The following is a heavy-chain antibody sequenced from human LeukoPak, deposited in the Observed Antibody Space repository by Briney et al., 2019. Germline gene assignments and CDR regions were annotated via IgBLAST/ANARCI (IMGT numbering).Heavy chain of an antibody. V-gene: IGHV4-39*01. J-gene: IGHJ5*02. CDR3: ARQSFGKLTINWFDP. CDR1: GGSISSSSYY. Sequence: SSETLSLTCTVSGGSISSSSYYWGWIRQPPGKGLEWIGSIYYSGSTYYNPSLKSRVTISVGTSKNQFSLKLSSVTAADTAVYYCARQSFGKLTINWFDPWGQGTLVTVSP. D-gene: IGHD3-10*01. CDR2: IYYSGST.